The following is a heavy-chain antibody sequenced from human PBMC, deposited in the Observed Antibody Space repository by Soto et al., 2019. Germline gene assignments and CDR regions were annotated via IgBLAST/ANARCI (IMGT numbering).Heavy chain of an antibody. D-gene: IGHD6-13*01. CDR3: TRDDQGIATSGTPILGS. CDR1: GFRFDDYA. V-gene: IGHV3-9*01. CDR2: IIWNSEAI. J-gene: IGHJ4*02. Sequence: EVRLEESGGRSVQAGTSLRLSCRASGFRFDDYAMHWVRQAPGKGLEWVAGIIWNSEAIDYAESVRGRFTISRDNAENSVFLQMDSLSPEDTALYYCTRDDQGIATSGTPILGSWGQGTPVTVSS.